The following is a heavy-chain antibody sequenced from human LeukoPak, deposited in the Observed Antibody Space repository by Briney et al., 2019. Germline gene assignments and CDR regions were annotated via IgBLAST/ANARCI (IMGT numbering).Heavy chain of an antibody. D-gene: IGHD6-13*01. V-gene: IGHV4-39*07. Sequence: SETLSLTCTVSGGSISSSSYYWSWIRQPPGKGLEWIGEINHSGSTNYNPSLKSRVTISVDTSKNQFSLKLSSVTAADTAVYYCARRGKQQLNYWGQGTLVTVSS. J-gene: IGHJ4*02. CDR1: GGSISSSSYY. CDR3: ARRGKQQLNY. CDR2: INHSGST.